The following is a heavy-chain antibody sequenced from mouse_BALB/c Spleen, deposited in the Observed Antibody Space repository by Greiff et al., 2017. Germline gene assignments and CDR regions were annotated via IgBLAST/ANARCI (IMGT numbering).Heavy chain of an antibody. D-gene: IGHD2-2*01. V-gene: IGHV6-6*02. Sequence: EVQLMESGGGLVQPGGSMKLSCVASGFTFSNYWMNWVRQSPEKGLEWVAEIRLKSNNYATHYAESVKGRFTISRDDSKSSVYLQMNNLRAEDTGIYYCTRRCIYYADDGFAYWGQGTLVTVSA. J-gene: IGHJ3*01. CDR3: TRRCIYYADDGFAY. CDR2: IRLKSNNYAT. CDR1: GFTFSNYW.